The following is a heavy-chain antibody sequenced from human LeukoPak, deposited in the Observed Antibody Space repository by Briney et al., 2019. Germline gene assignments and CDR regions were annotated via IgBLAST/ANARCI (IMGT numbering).Heavy chain of an antibody. CDR2: ISSSGSTT. CDR1: GFTFSSYE. D-gene: IGHD6-13*01. Sequence: GGSLRLSCAASGFTFSSYEMNWVRQAPGKGLEWVSYISSSGSTTYYADSVKGRFTISRDNAKNSLYLQMNSLRAEDTAVYYCARELSSWADYYYYYGMDVWGKGTTVTVSS. CDR3: ARELSSWADYYYYYGMDV. V-gene: IGHV3-48*03. J-gene: IGHJ6*04.